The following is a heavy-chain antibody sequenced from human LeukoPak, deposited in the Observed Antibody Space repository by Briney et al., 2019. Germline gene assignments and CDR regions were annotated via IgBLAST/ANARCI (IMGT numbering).Heavy chain of an antibody. V-gene: IGHV3-23*01. CDR1: GLTFSNYA. CDR2: VSGSGRDT. Sequence: GGSLRLSCAASGLTFSNYAMFWVRQAPGKGLEWVSAVSGSGRDTYYAESVKGRFTVSRDNSKSALYLQMNSLRVEDTAVYYCAKRLENFNYGMDVWGQGTTVIVSS. D-gene: IGHD1-1*01. J-gene: IGHJ6*02. CDR3: AKRLENFNYGMDV.